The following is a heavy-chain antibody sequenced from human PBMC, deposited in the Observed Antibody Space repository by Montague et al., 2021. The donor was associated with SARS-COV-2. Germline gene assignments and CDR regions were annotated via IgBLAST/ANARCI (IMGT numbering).Heavy chain of an antibody. CDR2: IYYSGKT. CDR1: GGSISSGSYY. CDR3: ARRARWQFSYFFDL. V-gene: IGHV4-39*01. J-gene: IGHJ2*01. Sequence: SETLSLTCTVSGGSISSGSYYWGWVRQPPGKGLEWIGTIYYSGKTYYXPSLKSRVTISVDTSKNQFSLKLSSVTAADTAVYYCARRARWQFSYFFDLWGRGTLVTVSS. D-gene: IGHD1-26*01.